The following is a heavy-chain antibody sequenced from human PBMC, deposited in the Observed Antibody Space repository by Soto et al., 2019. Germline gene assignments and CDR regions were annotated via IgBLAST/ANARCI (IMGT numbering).Heavy chain of an antibody. CDR1: GFTVSSKY. Sequence: EVQLVESGGGLIQPGGSLRLSCAASGFTVSSKYMTWVRQAPGKGLEWVSGIYGGGTTYYADSVKGGFTTTRDHSKNTLYLQMNGLSAEDTAVDYCVQATGWPGFDFWGQGTLVTVSS. V-gene: IGHV3-53*01. J-gene: IGHJ4*02. CDR2: IYGGGTT. D-gene: IGHD6-19*01. CDR3: VQATGWPGFDF.